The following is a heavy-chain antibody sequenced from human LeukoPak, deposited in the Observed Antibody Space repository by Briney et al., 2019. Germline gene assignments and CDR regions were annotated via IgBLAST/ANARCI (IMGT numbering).Heavy chain of an antibody. V-gene: IGHV1-69*01. Sequence: SVKVSCKASGGTFSSYAISWVRQAPGQGLEWMGGIIPIFGTANYAQKFQGRVTITADESTSTAYMELSSLRSEDTAVYYCASTWYVYGDPNRPFDHWGQGTLVTVSS. D-gene: IGHD4-17*01. CDR2: IIPIFGTA. J-gene: IGHJ4*02. CDR3: ASTWYVYGDPNRPFDH. CDR1: GGTFSSYA.